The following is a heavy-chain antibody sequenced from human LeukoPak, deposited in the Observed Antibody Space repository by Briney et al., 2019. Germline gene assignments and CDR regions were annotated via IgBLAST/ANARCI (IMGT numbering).Heavy chain of an antibody. V-gene: IGHV4-34*01. CDR1: GFTFSKYD. CDR2: INDSGRT. Sequence: PGGSLRLSCVASGFTFSKYDMSWIRQPPGKGLEWIGEINDSGRTNYNPSLMSRVTVSVDTSKNQFSLRLTSVTATDTAVYYCARRWNYGRNYYIDVWGNGATVSVSS. CDR3: ARRWNYGRNYYIDV. D-gene: IGHD1-7*01. J-gene: IGHJ6*03.